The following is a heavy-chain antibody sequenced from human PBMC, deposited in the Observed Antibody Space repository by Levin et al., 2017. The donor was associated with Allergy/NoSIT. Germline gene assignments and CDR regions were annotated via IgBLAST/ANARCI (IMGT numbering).Heavy chain of an antibody. CDR1: GGSISSGDYY. Sequence: LRLSCTVSGGSISSGDYYWSWIRQPPGKGLEWIGYIYYSGSTYYNPSLKSRVTISVDTSKNQFSLKLSSVTAADTAVYYCARRRPVDNYYYYYMDVWGKGTTVTVSS. CDR2: IYYSGST. J-gene: IGHJ6*03. D-gene: IGHD5-12*01. CDR3: ARRRPVDNYYYYYMDV. V-gene: IGHV4-30-4*01.